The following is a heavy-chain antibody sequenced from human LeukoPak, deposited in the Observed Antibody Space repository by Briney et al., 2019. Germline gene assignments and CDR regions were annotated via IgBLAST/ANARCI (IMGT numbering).Heavy chain of an antibody. Sequence: GGSLRLSCAAPGFTFSSYAMSWVRQAPGKGLEWVSAISGSGGSTYYADSVKGRFTISRDNSKNTLYLQMNSLRAEDTAVYYCAKVSHDSSGFGEDYWGQGTLVTVSS. V-gene: IGHV3-23*01. CDR1: GFTFSSYA. CDR3: AKVSHDSSGFGEDY. D-gene: IGHD3-22*01. CDR2: ISGSGGST. J-gene: IGHJ4*02.